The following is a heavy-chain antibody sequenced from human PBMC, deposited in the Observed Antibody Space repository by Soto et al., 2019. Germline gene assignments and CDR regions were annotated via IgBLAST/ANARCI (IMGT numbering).Heavy chain of an antibody. Sequence: ASVKVSCKASGYTFTSYDINWVRQATGQGLEWMGWMNPNSGNTGYAQKFQGRVTMTRNTSISTAYMELSSLRSEDTAVYYCARGREWLRSQDFDYWGQGTLVTVSS. CDR3: ARGREWLRSQDFDY. D-gene: IGHD5-12*01. J-gene: IGHJ4*02. CDR1: GYTFTSYD. V-gene: IGHV1-8*01. CDR2: MNPNSGNT.